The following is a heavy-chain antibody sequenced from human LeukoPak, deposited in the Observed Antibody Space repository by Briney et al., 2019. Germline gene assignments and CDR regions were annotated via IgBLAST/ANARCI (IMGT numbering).Heavy chain of an antibody. J-gene: IGHJ4*02. D-gene: IGHD2-15*01. CDR3: AGGARYCSGGSCYFREFHY. V-gene: IGHV4-4*07. CDR1: GGSISSYY. CDR2: IYTSGST. Sequence: SETLSLTCTVSGGSISSYYWSWIRQPAGKGLEWIGRIYTSGSTNYNPSLKSRVTMSVDTSKNQFSLKLSSVPAADTAVYYCAGGARYCSGGSCYFREFHYWGRGTLVTVSS.